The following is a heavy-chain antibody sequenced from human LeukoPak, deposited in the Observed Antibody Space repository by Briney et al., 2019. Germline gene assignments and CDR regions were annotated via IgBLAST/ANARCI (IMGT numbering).Heavy chain of an antibody. J-gene: IGHJ3*02. CDR3: ARVYSSSWEEGLSAFDI. Sequence: SQTLSLTCTVSGGSISSGSYYWSWIRQPAGKGLEWIGRIYTSGSTNYNPSLKSRVTISVDTSKNQFSLKLSSVTAADTAVYYCARVYSSSWEEGLSAFDIWGQGTMVTVSS. CDR2: IYTSGST. CDR1: GGSISSGSYY. V-gene: IGHV4-61*02. D-gene: IGHD6-13*01.